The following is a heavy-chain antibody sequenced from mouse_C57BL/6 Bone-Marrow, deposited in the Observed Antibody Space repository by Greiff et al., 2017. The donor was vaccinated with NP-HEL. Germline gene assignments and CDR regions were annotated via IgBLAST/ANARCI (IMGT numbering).Heavy chain of an antibody. Sequence: VKLVESGPGLVAPSQSLSITCTVSGFSLTSYAISWVRQPPGKGLEWLGVIWTGGGTNYNSALKSRLSISKDNSKSQVFLKMNSLQTDDTARYDCARNYGSSHWYFDVWGTGTTVTVSS. CDR1: GFSLTSYA. J-gene: IGHJ1*03. CDR2: IWTGGGT. V-gene: IGHV2-9-1*01. CDR3: ARNYGSSHWYFDV. D-gene: IGHD1-1*01.